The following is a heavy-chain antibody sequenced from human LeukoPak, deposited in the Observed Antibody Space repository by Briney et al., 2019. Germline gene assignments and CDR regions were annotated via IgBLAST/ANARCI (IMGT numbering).Heavy chain of an antibody. Sequence: GESLKISCKGSGYSFTSYWIGWVRQMPGKGLEWMGIIYPGDSDTRYSPSFQGQVTISADKSISTAYLQWSSLKASDTAMYYCARRAGGYSYGNPLDYWGQGTLVTVSS. J-gene: IGHJ4*02. CDR3: ARRAGGYSYGNPLDY. V-gene: IGHV5-51*01. CDR2: IYPGDSDT. D-gene: IGHD5-18*01. CDR1: GYSFTSYW.